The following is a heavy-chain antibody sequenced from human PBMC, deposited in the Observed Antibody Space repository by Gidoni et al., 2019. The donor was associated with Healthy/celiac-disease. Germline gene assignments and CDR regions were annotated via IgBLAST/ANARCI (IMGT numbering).Heavy chain of an antibody. D-gene: IGHD5-18*01. V-gene: IGHV4-31*03. CDR2: IYYSGST. CDR3: ARDWYSYGPYFDY. J-gene: IGHJ4*02. CDR1: GRSISSGGYY. Sequence: QVQLQESGPGLVKPSQTLSLTCTVSGRSISSGGYYWSWIRQHPGKGLEWIGYIYYSGSTYYNPSLKSRVTISVDTSKNQFSLKLSSVTAADTAVYYCARDWYSYGPYFDYWGQGTLVTVSS.